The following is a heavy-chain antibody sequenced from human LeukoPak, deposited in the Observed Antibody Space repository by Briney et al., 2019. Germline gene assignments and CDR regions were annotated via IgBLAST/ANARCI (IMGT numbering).Heavy chain of an antibody. V-gene: IGHV3-30-3*01. D-gene: IGHD6-19*01. CDR2: ISYDGSNK. CDR1: GFTFSSYA. CDR3: AREARIAVAGTSQYYYYGMDV. J-gene: IGHJ6*02. Sequence: PGGSLRLSCAASGFTFSSYAMHWVRQAPGKGLEWVAVISYDGSNKYYADSVKGRFTISRDNSKNTLYLQMNSLRAEDTAVYYCAREARIAVAGTSQYYYYGMDVWGQGTTVTVSS.